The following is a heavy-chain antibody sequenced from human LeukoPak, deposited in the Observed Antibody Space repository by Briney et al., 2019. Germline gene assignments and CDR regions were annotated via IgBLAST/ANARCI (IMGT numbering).Heavy chain of an antibody. Sequence: PGGSLRLSCAASGFTFSSYSMNWVRQAPGKGLEGVSSISSSSSSYIYYADSVKGRFTISRDNAKNSLYLQMNSLRAEDTAVYYCAIIQGVIGPNGYWGQGTLVAVSS. D-gene: IGHD3-10*01. CDR2: ISSSSSSYI. CDR3: AIIQGVIGPNGY. CDR1: GFTFSSYS. V-gene: IGHV3-21*01. J-gene: IGHJ4*02.